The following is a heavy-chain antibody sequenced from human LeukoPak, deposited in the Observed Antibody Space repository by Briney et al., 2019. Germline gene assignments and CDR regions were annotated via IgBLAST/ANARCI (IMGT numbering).Heavy chain of an antibody. V-gene: IGHV3-9*01. CDR3: AKDIKSSMYYYMDV. Sequence: GGSLRLSCAASGFTFDDYAMHWVRQAPGKGLEWVSSISWNSDNIGYADSVKGRFTISRDNAKNSLYLQVNSLRAEDTVLYYCAKDIKSSMYYYMDVWGKGTTVTISS. CDR2: ISWNSDNI. J-gene: IGHJ6*03. CDR1: GFTFDDYA.